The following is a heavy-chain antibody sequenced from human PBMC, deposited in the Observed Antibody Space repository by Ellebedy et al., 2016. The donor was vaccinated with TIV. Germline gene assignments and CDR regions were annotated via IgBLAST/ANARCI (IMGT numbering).Heavy chain of an antibody. CDR1: GFSLSTSGMR. J-gene: IGHJ4*02. Sequence: SGPTLVKPTQTLTLTCTFSGFSLSTSGMRVSWIRQPPGKALEWLARIDWDDDKFYSTSLKTRLTISKDTSKNQVVLTMTNMDPVDTATYYCAVYGGNQVDYWGQGTLVTVSS. CDR3: AVYGGNQVDY. CDR2: IDWDDDK. D-gene: IGHD4-23*01. V-gene: IGHV2-70*04.